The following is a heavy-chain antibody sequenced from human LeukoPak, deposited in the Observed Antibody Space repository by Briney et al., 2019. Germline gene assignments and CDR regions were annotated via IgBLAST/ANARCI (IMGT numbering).Heavy chain of an antibody. CDR3: AKDVGRGILTGYYPYYFDY. V-gene: IGHV3-23*01. Sequence: GRSLRLSCAASGFTFSSYGMHWVRQAPGKGLEWVSAISGSGGSTYYADSVKGRFTISRDNSKNTLYLQMNSLRAEDTAVYYCAKDVGRGILTGYYPYYFDYWGQGTLVTVSS. J-gene: IGHJ4*02. D-gene: IGHD3-9*01. CDR2: ISGSGGST. CDR1: GFTFSSYG.